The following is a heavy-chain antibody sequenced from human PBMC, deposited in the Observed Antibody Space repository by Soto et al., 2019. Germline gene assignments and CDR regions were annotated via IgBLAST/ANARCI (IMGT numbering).Heavy chain of an antibody. CDR2: IYPGDSDT. V-gene: IGHV5-51*01. CDR1: GYSFTSYW. D-gene: IGHD3-9*01. J-gene: IGHJ6*01. CDR3: ASHFDILAAPYFCIVF. Sequence: GEALKISWKGSGYSFTSYWIGWVRQMPGKGLEWMGIIYPGDSDTRYSPSFQRQVTISADKAISTAYRQWSSLKASDTAMYYCASHFDILAAPYFCIVFWGQGITVTV.